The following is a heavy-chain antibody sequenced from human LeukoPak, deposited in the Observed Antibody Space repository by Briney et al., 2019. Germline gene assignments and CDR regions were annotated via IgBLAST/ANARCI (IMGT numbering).Heavy chain of an antibody. V-gene: IGHV4-39*07. J-gene: IGHJ4*02. CDR3: ARDPHGQLWPTTFDY. D-gene: IGHD5-18*01. CDR2: IYYSGST. CDR1: GGSISSSSYY. Sequence: SETLSLTCTVSGGSISSSSYYWGWIHQPPGKGLEWIGSIYYSGSTYYNPSLKSRVTISVDTSKNQFSLKLSSVTAADTAVYYCARDPHGQLWPTTFDYWGQGALVTVSS.